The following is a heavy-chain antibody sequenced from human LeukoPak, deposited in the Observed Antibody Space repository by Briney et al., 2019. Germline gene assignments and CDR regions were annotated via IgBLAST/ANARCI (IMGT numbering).Heavy chain of an antibody. CDR1: GYTFTSYY. J-gene: IGHJ4*02. D-gene: IGHD3-10*02. CDR3: ARSRATLTMFIYYFDY. CDR2: INPSGGST. V-gene: IGHV1-46*01. Sequence: GASVKVSCKASGYTFTSYYMHWVRQAPGQGLEWMGVINPSGGSTIYTQKFQGRVTMTRDTSTSTVYMELSSLRSEDTAVYYCARSRATLTMFIYYFDYWGQGTLVTVSS.